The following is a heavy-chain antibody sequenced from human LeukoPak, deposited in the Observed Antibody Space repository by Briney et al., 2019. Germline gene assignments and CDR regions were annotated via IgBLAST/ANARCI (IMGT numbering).Heavy chain of an antibody. Sequence: ASVKVSCKASASTVSTYAIHWVRQAPGQGLEWMGWMSTSNGNTRYSKAFQDRVTITRDTSASTVYMDLRGLRSEDMAVYYCARENYYRIGRFDRAYLDDWGQGTLVTVSS. V-gene: IGHV1-3*03. CDR1: ASTVSTYA. J-gene: IGHJ4*02. CDR3: ARENYYRIGRFDRAYLDD. CDR2: MSTSNGNT. D-gene: IGHD3-10*01.